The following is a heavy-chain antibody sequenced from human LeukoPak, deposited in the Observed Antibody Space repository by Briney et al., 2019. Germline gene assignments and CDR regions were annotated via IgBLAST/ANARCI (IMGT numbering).Heavy chain of an antibody. D-gene: IGHD5-24*01. V-gene: IGHV1-8*01. CDR1: GYTFTSYD. Sequence: ASVKVSCKASGYTFTSYDINWVRQATGQGLEWMGWMNPNSGNTGYAQKFQGRVTITADKSTSTAYMELSSLRSEDTAVYYCASRAMATMAFDIWGQGTMVTVSS. CDR2: MNPNSGNT. J-gene: IGHJ3*02. CDR3: ASRAMATMAFDI.